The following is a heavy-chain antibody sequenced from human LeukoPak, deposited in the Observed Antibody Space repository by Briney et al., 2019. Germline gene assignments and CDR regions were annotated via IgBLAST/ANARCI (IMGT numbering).Heavy chain of an antibody. J-gene: IGHJ5*02. CDR3: ARETTVTTLGS. D-gene: IGHD4-17*01. Sequence: PSETLSLTCTVSGGSISSSSYYWGWIRQPPGKGLEWIGSIYYSGSTYYNPSLKSRVTISVDTSKNQFSLKLGSVTAADTAVYYCARETTVTTLGSWGQGTLVTVSS. CDR1: GGSISSSSYY. CDR2: IYYSGST. V-gene: IGHV4-39*02.